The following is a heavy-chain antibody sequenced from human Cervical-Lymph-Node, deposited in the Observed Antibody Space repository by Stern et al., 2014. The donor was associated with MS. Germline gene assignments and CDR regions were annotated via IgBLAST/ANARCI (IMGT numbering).Heavy chain of an antibody. CDR2: LSYSGNT. J-gene: IGHJ4*02. V-gene: IGHV4-59*08. CDR1: GGSISGNY. Sequence: QLQLQESGPGLVKPSETLSLTCTVSGGSISGNYWSWIRQPPGKGLEWIGYLSYSGNTNYNPSLKSRVTTSVDTSKNQFSLSLSSVTAADTAVYYCARHGPPRRRDDSNHPNFDYWGPGTLVAVSS. D-gene: IGHD5-24*01. CDR3: ARHGPPRRRDDSNHPNFDY.